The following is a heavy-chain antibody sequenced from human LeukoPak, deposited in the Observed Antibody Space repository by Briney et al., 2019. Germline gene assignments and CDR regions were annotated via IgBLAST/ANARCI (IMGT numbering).Heavy chain of an antibody. CDR1: GFSVTNNY. J-gene: IGHJ4*02. D-gene: IGHD6-13*01. CDR3: AKDWGYGEAGIDF. V-gene: IGHV3-7*04. Sequence: GGSLRLSCAVSGFSVTNNYMSWVRQAPGKGLEWVAIIKGDGSGKAYVDSVKGRFSISRDNAENSLYLQMSSLRAEDTAVYYCAKDWGYGEAGIDFWGQGTLVTVSS. CDR2: IKGDGSGK.